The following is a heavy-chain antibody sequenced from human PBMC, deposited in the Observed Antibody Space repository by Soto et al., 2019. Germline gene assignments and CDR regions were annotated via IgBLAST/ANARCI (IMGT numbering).Heavy chain of an antibody. CDR2: ISSSSSYI. Sequence: GGSLRLSCAASGFTFSSYSMNWVRQAPGKGLEWVSSISSSSSYIYYADSVKGRFTISRDNAKNSLYLQMNSLRAEDTAVYYCARDTMVRGVITKEESAYYYYGMDVWGQGTTVTVYS. CDR3: ARDTMVRGVITKEESAYYYYGMDV. V-gene: IGHV3-21*01. D-gene: IGHD3-10*01. CDR1: GFTFSSYS. J-gene: IGHJ6*02.